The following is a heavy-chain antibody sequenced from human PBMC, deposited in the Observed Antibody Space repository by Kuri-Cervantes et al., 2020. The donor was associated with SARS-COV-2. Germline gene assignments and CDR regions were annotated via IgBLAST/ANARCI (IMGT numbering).Heavy chain of an antibody. Sequence: GESLKVSCAASGFAASSNYMSWVRQAPGKGLECVSVLYIGGSTYYADSVKGRFTISRDDSKNTLYLQMNSLRAEDTAVYYCARVEFWNGYFDYWGQGTLVTVSS. D-gene: IGHD3-3*01. CDR2: LYIGGST. J-gene: IGHJ4*02. CDR1: GFAASSNY. V-gene: IGHV3-66*02. CDR3: ARVEFWNGYFDY.